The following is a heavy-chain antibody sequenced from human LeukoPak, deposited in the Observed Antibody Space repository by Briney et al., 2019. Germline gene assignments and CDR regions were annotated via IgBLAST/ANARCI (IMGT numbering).Heavy chain of an antibody. CDR3: AARYSSSWYVPYYYMDV. CDR2: IKQDGSEK. D-gene: IGHD6-13*01. CDR1: GFTFSSYW. V-gene: IGHV3-7*01. Sequence: PGGSLRLSCAASGFTFSSYWMSWVRQARGKGLEWVANIKQDGSEKYYVDSVKGRFTISRDNAKNSLYLQMNSLRAEDTAVYYCAARYSSSWYVPYYYMDVWGKGTTVTVSS. J-gene: IGHJ6*03.